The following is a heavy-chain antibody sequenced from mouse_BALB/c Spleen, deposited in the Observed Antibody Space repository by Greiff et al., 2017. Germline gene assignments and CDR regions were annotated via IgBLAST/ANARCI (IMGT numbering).Heavy chain of an antibody. J-gene: IGHJ1*01. V-gene: IGHV3-1*02. CDR1: GYSITSGYS. Sequence: EVKLVESGPDLVKPSQSLSLTCTVTGYSITSGYSWHWIRQFPGNKLEWMGYIHYSGSTNYNPSLKSRISITRDTSKNQFFLQLNSVTTEDTATYYCASNEFITTATYFDVWGAGTTVTVSS. CDR3: ASNEFITTATYFDV. D-gene: IGHD1-2*01. CDR2: IHYSGST.